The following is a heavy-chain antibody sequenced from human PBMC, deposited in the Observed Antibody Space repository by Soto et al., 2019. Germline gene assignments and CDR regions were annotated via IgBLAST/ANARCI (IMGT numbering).Heavy chain of an antibody. CDR2: IYYSGST. CDR1: GGSISSSSYY. CDR3: ASHDYAHYGMDV. V-gene: IGHV4-39*07. Sequence: PSETLSLTCTVSGGSISSSSYYWGWIRQPPGKGLEWIGSIYYSGSTYYNPSLKSRVTISVDTSKNQFSLKLSSVTAADTAVYYCASHDYAHYGMDVWGQGTTVTAP. J-gene: IGHJ6*02. D-gene: IGHD3-16*01.